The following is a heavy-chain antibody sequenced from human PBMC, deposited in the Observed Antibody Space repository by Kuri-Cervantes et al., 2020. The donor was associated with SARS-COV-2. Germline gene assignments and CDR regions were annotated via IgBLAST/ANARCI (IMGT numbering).Heavy chain of an antibody. CDR1: GYTFTGYY. CDR2: INPNSGGT. V-gene: IGHV1-2*02. D-gene: IGHD6-19*01. Sequence: ASVKVSCKASGYTFTGYYMHWVRQAPGQGLEWMGWINPNSGGTDYAQKFQGRVTMTRDTSISTAYMELSRLRFDDTAVYYCARAPLTRRYSSGWTERYYYYCYMDVWGKGTTVTVSS. CDR3: ARAPLTRRYSSGWTERYYYYCYMDV. J-gene: IGHJ6*03.